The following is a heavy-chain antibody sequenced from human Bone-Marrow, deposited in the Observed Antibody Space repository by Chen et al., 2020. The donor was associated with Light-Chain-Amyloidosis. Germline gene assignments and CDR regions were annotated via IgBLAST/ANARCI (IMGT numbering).Heavy chain of an antibody. CDR2: IWYDGSNK. CDR3: ARVNIDTGMADY. D-gene: IGHD5-18*01. V-gene: IGHV3-33*01. CDR1: GFTFGSYG. Sequence: QVQLVDPGGGVVQPGWSLRLSCAASGFTFGSYGMHWVRQAPGKGLEWVAVIWYDGSNKFYGDSVKGRFTISRDNSKHTLYLQMNSLRADDTAVYYCARVNIDTGMADYWGQGTLVTVSS. J-gene: IGHJ4*02.